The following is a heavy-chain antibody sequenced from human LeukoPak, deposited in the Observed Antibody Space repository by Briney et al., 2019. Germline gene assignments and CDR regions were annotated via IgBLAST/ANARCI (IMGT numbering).Heavy chain of an antibody. CDR2: FDPEDGET. Sequence: ASVKVSCKVSGYTLTELSMHWVRQAPGKGLEWMGGFDPEDGETIYAQKFQGRVTMTEDTSTDTAYMELSSLRSEDTAVYYCARSGSYSTDDAFDIWGQGTMVTVSS. CDR1: GYTLTELS. D-gene: IGHD1-26*01. CDR3: ARSGSYSTDDAFDI. J-gene: IGHJ3*02. V-gene: IGHV1-24*01.